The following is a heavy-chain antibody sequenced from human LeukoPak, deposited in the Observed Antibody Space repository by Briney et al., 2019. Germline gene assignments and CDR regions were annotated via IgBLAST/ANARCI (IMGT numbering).Heavy chain of an antibody. D-gene: IGHD1/OR15-1a*01. CDR3: AKDSPSRTATTEVPVDY. CDR2: ISSSSSYI. CDR1: GFSFRDYT. J-gene: IGHJ4*02. V-gene: IGHV3-21*01. Sequence: GGSLRLSCAASGFSFRDYTMNWVRQAPGKGLEWVASISSSSSYIDFANSVRGRFTISRDNAKNSLYLQMNSLRAEDTAVYYCAKDSPSRTATTEVPVDYWGQGTLVTVSS.